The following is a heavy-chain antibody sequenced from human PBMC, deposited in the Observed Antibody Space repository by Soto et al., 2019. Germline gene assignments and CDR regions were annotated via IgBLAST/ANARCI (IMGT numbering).Heavy chain of an antibody. D-gene: IGHD6-13*01. CDR1: GYTFTSYG. J-gene: IGHJ6*02. CDR3: AREVAAAGGYYYYGMDV. V-gene: IGHV1-18*01. CDR2: ISAYNGNT. Sequence: GASVKVTCKASGYTFTSYGISWVRQAPGQGLEWMGWISAYNGNTNYAQKLQGRVTMTTDTSTSTAYMELRSLRSDDTAVYYCAREVAAAGGYYYYGMDVWGQGTTVTVSS.